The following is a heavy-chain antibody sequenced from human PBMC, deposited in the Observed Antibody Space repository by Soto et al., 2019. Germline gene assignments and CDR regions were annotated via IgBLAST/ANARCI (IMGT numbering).Heavy chain of an antibody. CDR1: GYTFTSYD. Sequence: ASVKVSCKASGYTFTSYDINWVRQATGQGLEWMGWMNPNSGNTGYAQKFKGRVTMTRNTSISTAYMELSSLRSEDTAVYYCALNGVDYVRYYGMDVWGQGTKGTVSS. D-gene: IGHD3-16*01. J-gene: IGHJ6*02. V-gene: IGHV1-8*01. CDR3: ALNGVDYVRYYGMDV. CDR2: MNPNSGNT.